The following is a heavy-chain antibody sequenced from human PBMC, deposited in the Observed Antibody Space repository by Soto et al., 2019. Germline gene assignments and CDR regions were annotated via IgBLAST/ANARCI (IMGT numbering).Heavy chain of an antibody. CDR2: INHSGST. CDR3: ARVEDDFWSGYYL. D-gene: IGHD3-3*01. V-gene: IGHV4-34*01. J-gene: IGHJ4*02. CDR1: GGSFRGYY. Sequence: SETLSLTCAVYGGSFRGYYWSWIRQPPGKGLEWIGEINHSGSTNYNPSLKSRVTISVDTSKNQFSLKLSSVTAADTAVYYCARVEDDFWSGYYLWGQGTLVTVSS.